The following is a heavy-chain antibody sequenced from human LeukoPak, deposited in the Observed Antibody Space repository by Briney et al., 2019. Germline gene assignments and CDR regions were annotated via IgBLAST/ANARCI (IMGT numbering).Heavy chain of an antibody. V-gene: IGHV3-9*01. J-gene: IGHJ4*02. CDR3: AKGDLGCSGGSCYFDY. CDR1: GFTFDDYA. Sequence: RRSLRLSGAASGFTFDDYAMHWVRQVPGEGLEWVSGISWNSGTIGYADSVKGRFTISRDNAKNSLYLQMNSLRAEDTALYYCAKGDLGCSGGSCYFDYWGQGTLVTVSS. CDR2: ISWNSGTI. D-gene: IGHD2-15*01.